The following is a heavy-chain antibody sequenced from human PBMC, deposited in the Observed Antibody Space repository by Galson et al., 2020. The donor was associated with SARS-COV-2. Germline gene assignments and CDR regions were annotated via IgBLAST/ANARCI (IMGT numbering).Heavy chain of an antibody. CDR2: ISYDGSNK. V-gene: IGHV3-30-3*01. J-gene: IGHJ4*02. CDR1: GFTFSSYA. Sequence: TGGSLRLSCAASGFTFSSYAMHWVRQAPGKGLEWVAVISYDGSNKYYADSVKGRFTISRDNSKNTLYLQMNSLRAEDTAVYYCVRTGGSYMDYWGQGTLVTVSS. CDR3: VRTGGSYMDY. D-gene: IGHD1-26*01.